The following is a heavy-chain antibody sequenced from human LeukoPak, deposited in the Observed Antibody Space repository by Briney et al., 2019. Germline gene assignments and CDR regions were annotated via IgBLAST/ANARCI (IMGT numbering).Heavy chain of an antibody. D-gene: IGHD3-3*01. CDR2: IYYSGST. J-gene: IGHJ6*02. Sequence: PSETLSPTCTVSGGSISSYYWSWIRQPPGKGLEWIGYIYYSGSTNYNPSLKSRVTISVDTSKNQFSLKLSSVTAADTAVYYCARQGYDFWSGYYPYYYYGMDVWGQGTTVTVSS. V-gene: IGHV4-59*08. CDR3: ARQGYDFWSGYYPYYYYGMDV. CDR1: GGSISSYY.